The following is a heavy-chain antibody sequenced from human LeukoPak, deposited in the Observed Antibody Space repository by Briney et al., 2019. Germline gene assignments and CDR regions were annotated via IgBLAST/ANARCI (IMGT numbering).Heavy chain of an antibody. V-gene: IGHV3-43*01. CDR3: AKLLASGTYYDYLGS. CDR1: GFTFEEFS. CDR2: INWDGQTT. J-gene: IGHJ1*01. D-gene: IGHD3-10*01. Sequence: HPGGSLRLSCAASGFTFEEFSMTWVRQAPGKSLEWVSLINWDGQTTFYADSVKGRFTVSRDNDRDSLYLQMTSLRSEDTAFYYCAKLLASGTYYDYLGSWGQGTLVTVSS.